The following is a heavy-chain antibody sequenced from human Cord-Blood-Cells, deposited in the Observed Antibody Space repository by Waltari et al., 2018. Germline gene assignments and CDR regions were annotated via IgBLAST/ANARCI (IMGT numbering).Heavy chain of an antibody. J-gene: IGHJ4*02. CDR3: ARAVSPLQAVIAY. D-gene: IGHD1-1*01. CDR1: GYTFTGYY. Sequence: QVQLVQSGAEVKKPGASVKVSCKASGYTFTGYYMHWVRQAPGQGLEWMVWINPKSGGKNFGQKFQGRVTRPRDTSIGPAKMGRARLRPEAPAGYYGARAVSPLQAVIAYGGQETLVTVS. V-gene: IGHV1-2*02. CDR2: INPKSGGK.